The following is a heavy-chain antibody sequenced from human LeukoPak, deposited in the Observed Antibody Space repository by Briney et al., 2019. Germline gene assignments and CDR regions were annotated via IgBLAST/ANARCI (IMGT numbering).Heavy chain of an antibody. V-gene: IGHV3-23*01. CDR3: AKLYYYDSSGYYYFSRLDV. D-gene: IGHD3-22*01. J-gene: IGHJ6*04. CDR2: ISGSGGST. Sequence: GGSLRLSCAASGFTFSSYAMSWVRQAPGKGLEWVSAISGSGGSTYYADSVKGRFTISRDNSKNTLYLQMNSLRAEDTAVYYCAKLYYYDSSGYYYFSRLDVWGKGTTVTVSS. CDR1: GFTFSSYA.